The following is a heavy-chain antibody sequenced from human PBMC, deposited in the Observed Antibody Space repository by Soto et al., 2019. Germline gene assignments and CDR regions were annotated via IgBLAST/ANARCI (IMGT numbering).Heavy chain of an antibody. CDR2: ISSSSSYI. CDR3: ARDGGHCSSTSCPYYYYYGMDV. D-gene: IGHD2-2*01. CDR1: GFTFSSYS. J-gene: IGHJ6*02. V-gene: IGHV3-21*01. Sequence: GESLKISCAASGFTFSSYSMNWVRQAPGKGLEWVSSISSSSSYIYYADSVKGRFTISRDNAKNSLYLQMNSLRAEDTAVYYCARDGGHCSSTSCPYYYYYGMDVWGQGTTVTVSS.